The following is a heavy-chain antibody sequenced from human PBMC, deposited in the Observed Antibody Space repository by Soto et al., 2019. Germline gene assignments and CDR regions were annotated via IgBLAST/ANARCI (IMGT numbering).Heavy chain of an antibody. CDR3: ARLRRDGYNYDY. J-gene: IGHJ4*02. CDR1: GGSISSSSYY. V-gene: IGHV4-39*01. CDR2: IYYSGST. D-gene: IGHD5-12*01. Sequence: QLQLQESCPGLVKPSETLSLTCTVSGGSISSSSYYWGWIRQPPGKGLEWIGSIYYSGSTYYNPSLKSRVTISVDTSKNQFSLKLSSVTAADTAVYYCARLRRDGYNYDYWGQGTLVTVSS.